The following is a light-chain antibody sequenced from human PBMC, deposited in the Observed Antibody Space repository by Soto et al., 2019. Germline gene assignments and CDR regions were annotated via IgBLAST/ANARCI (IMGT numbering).Light chain of an antibody. V-gene: IGLV2-14*03. CDR2: HVT. CDR1: SVDVGDYNS. J-gene: IGLJ1*01. CDR3: SSYSHSSTLEV. Sequence: QSVLTQPASVSGSPGQSITISCTGSSVDVGDYNSVSWYQQHPGKAPKVMIYHVTIRASGVSNRFSGSKSGNTASLTISGLQAEDEANYYGSSYSHSSTLEVFGTGTKVTVL.